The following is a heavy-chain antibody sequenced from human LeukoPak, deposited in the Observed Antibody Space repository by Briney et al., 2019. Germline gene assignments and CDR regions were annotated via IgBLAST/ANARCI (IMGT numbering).Heavy chain of an antibody. CDR2: ISTSGSAM. D-gene: IGHD1-26*01. CDR1: GFTFSRYT. CDR3: ASSGSYRFDY. V-gene: IGHV3-48*02. J-gene: IGHJ4*02. Sequence: GGPLRLSCAASGFTFSRYTMNWVRQAPGKGLEWVSHISTSGSAMYYADSVKGRFTISRDNAKDSLCLQMNSPRDEDTAVYYCASSGSYRFDYWGQGTLVTVSS.